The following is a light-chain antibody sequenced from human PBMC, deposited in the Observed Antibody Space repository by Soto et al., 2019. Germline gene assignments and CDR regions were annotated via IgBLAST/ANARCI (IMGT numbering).Light chain of an antibody. CDR3: QQYGSSPYT. J-gene: IGKJ2*01. CDR2: GAS. CDR1: QSVSSRF. Sequence: EIVLTQSPGTLSLSQGERATLSCRDSQSVSSRFLAWYQQKPGQAPRLLMYGASSRATGIPDRFSGTGSGTDFTLTISRLEPEDFAVYYCQQYGSSPYTFGLGTKLEIK. V-gene: IGKV3-20*01.